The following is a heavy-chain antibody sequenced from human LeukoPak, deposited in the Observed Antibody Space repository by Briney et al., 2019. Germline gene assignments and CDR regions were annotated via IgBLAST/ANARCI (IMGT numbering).Heavy chain of an antibody. CDR2: INHSGST. CDR1: GGSFSGYY. D-gene: IGHD6-6*01. Sequence: SETLSLTCAVYGGSFSGYYWSWIRQPPGKGLEWIGEINHSGSTNYNPSLKSRVTISVDTSKNQFSLKLSSVTAADTAVYYCARGRGQLVRSPYCYYMDVWGKGTTVTVSS. V-gene: IGHV4-34*01. J-gene: IGHJ6*03. CDR3: ARGRGQLVRSPYCYYMDV.